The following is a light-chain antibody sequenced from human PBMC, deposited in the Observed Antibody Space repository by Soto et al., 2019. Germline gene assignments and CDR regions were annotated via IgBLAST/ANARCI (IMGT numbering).Light chain of an antibody. V-gene: IGLV2-23*02. Sequence: QSALTQPASVSGSPGQSITISCIGTSSDVGSYNLVSWYQQHPGKAPIVLIYEVSERPSGVSNRFSGSKSGNTASLTISGLQAEDVAEYYCCSYAGSRTHVLFGGGTKLTVL. CDR1: SSDVGSYNL. CDR2: EVS. CDR3: CSYAGSRTHVL. J-gene: IGLJ2*01.